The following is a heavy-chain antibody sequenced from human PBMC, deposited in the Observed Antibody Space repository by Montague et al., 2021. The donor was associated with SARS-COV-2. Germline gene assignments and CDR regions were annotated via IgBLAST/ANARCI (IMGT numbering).Heavy chain of an antibody. CDR3: ARAQNICFIANCVNYFDL. Sequence: SETLSLTCGVSGGSIAGYYWSWIRQPPGKGLEWIGYVYYTGSTKYNPSLKTRVTLSLDTPKNHFSLKLASVTAADTAVYYCARAQNICFIANCVNYFDLWGLGALVRVSS. V-gene: IGHV4-59*01. CDR1: GGSIAGYY. J-gene: IGHJ4*02. CDR2: VYYTGST. D-gene: IGHD1-1*01.